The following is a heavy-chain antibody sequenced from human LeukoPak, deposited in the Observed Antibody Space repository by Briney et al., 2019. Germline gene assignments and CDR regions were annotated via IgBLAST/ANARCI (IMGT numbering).Heavy chain of an antibody. D-gene: IGHD6-19*01. CDR3: ARHVDDGIAVAGTGFDY. J-gene: IGHJ4*02. CDR1: GGSISSYC. CDR2: IYTSGST. Sequence: PSETLSLTCTVSGGSISSYCWSWIRQPAGKGLEWIGRIYTSGSTNYNPSLKSRVTMSVDTSKNQFSLKLSPVTAADTAVYYCARHVDDGIAVAGTGFDYWGQGTLVTVSS. V-gene: IGHV4-4*07.